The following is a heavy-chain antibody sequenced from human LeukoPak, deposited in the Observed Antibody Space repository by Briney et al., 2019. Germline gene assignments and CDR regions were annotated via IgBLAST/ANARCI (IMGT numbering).Heavy chain of an antibody. V-gene: IGHV3-23*01. J-gene: IGHJ4*02. CDR3: AKDGDSITMVRGVPGPPTLDY. D-gene: IGHD3-10*01. CDR1: GFTLSSYA. Sequence: GGSLRLSCAASGFTLSSYAMSWVRQAPGKGLEWVSAISGSGGSTYYADSVKGRFTISRDNSKNTLYLQMNSLRAEDTAVYYCAKDGDSITMVRGVPGPPTLDYWGQGTLVTVSS. CDR2: ISGSGGST.